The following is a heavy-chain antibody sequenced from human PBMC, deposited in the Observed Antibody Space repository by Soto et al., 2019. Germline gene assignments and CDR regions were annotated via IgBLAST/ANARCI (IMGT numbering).Heavy chain of an antibody. Sequence: SETLSLTCIVSGGSISSFYWSWIRQPPGKGLEWVGYIYYSGSTNYNPSLKSRVTISVDTSKNQFSLKLSSVTAADTAVYYCARSDFSGDYCDYCGQGTLVTVSS. D-gene: IGHD4-17*01. CDR3: ARSDFSGDYCDY. CDR1: GGSISSFY. V-gene: IGHV4-59*08. CDR2: IYYSGST. J-gene: IGHJ4*02.